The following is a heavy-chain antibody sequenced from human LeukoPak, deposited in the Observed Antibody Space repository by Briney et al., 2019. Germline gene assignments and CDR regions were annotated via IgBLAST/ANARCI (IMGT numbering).Heavy chain of an antibody. V-gene: IGHV3-30*02. CDR2: IRYEGSNK. Sequence: PGGSLRLSCAASGFTFSSYGMHWVRQAPGKGLEWVAFIRYEGSNKYYADSVKGRFTISRDNSKNTLYLQMNSLSAEDTAVYYCAKDARVTTTHFDYWGQGTLVTVSS. D-gene: IGHD4-17*01. CDR3: AKDARVTTTHFDY. J-gene: IGHJ4*02. CDR1: GFTFSSYG.